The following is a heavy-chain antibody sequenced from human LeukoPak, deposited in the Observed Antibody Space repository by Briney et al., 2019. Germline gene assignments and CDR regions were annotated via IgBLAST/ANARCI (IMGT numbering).Heavy chain of an antibody. D-gene: IGHD3-3*01. CDR3: TRDHYDFWSGPPVTLPYMDV. CDR1: GFTFGDYA. V-gene: IGHV3-49*03. CDR2: IRSKAYGGTT. Sequence: TGGSLRLSCTASGFTFGDYAMSWFRQAPGKGLEWVGFIRSKAYGGTTEYAASVKGRFTISRDDSKSIAYLQMNSLKTEDTAVYYCTRDHYDFWSGPPVTLPYMDVWGKGTTVTVSS. J-gene: IGHJ6*03.